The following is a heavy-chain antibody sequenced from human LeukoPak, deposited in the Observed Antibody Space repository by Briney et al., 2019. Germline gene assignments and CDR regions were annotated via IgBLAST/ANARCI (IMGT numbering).Heavy chain of an antibody. CDR1: GFTFDDYA. CDR2: ISWNGGST. D-gene: IGHD3/OR15-3a*01. CDR3: AKDGTNYFDY. J-gene: IGHJ4*02. Sequence: PGRSLRLSCAASGFTFDDYAMHWVRQAPGKGLEWVSLISWNGGSTYYADSVKGRFAISRDNSKNSLYLQMNSLRAEDTALYYCAKDGTNYFDYWGQGTLVTVSS. V-gene: IGHV3-43D*03.